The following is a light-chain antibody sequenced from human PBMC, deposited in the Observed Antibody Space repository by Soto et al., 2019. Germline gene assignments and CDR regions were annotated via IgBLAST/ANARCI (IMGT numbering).Light chain of an antibody. CDR2: NNN. Sequence: QSVLTQPPSVSGAPGQRVSISCTGSRSNIGARYAVHWYQQLPGTAPKLLIFNNNNRPSGVPDRFSGSKSGTSASLAITGLQAEDEGDYYCQSYDRSLTVVFGGGTKLTVL. CDR3: QSYDRSLTVV. CDR1: RSNIGARYA. J-gene: IGLJ2*01. V-gene: IGLV1-40*01.